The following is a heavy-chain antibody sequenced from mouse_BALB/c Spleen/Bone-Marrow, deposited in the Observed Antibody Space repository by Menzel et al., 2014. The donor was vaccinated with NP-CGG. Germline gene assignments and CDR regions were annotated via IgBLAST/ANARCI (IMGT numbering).Heavy chain of an antibody. J-gene: IGHJ3*01. CDR1: GFDFSRYW. V-gene: IGHV4-1*02. Sequence: EVQLQQSGGGLVQPGGSLKLSCAASGFDFSRYWMTWVRQAPGKGLEWIGEINPASSTINYTPSLKDKFIISRDNAKNTLYLQMSKVRSEDTALYYCAKNYYYGYVAYWGQGTLVTVSA. CDR2: INPASSTI. D-gene: IGHD1-2*01. CDR3: AKNYYYGYVAY.